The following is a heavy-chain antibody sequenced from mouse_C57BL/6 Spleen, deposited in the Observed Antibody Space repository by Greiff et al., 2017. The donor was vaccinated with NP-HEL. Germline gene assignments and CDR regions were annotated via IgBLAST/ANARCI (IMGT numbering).Heavy chain of an antibody. J-gene: IGHJ4*01. Sequence: EVKLQQSGPELVKPGASVKISCKASGYSFTGYYMNWVKQSPEKSLEWIGEINPSTGGTTYNQKFKAKATLTVDKSSSTAYMQLKSLTSEDSAVYYCARYSNSYAMDYWGQGTSVTVSS. CDR2: INPSTGGT. CDR3: ARYSNSYAMDY. V-gene: IGHV1-42*01. D-gene: IGHD2-5*01. CDR1: GYSFTGYY.